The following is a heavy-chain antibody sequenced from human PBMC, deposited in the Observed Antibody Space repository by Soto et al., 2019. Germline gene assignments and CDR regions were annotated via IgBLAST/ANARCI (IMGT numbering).Heavy chain of an antibody. CDR1: GYTFTNYG. CDR3: ARDVLVMLTTGGIDY. V-gene: IGHV1-18*01. Sequence: QVQLMQSGAELKKPGASVKVSCKASGYTFTNYGISWVRQAPGQGLEWMGWIITYNGDTNYVQKLQGRVTMTTDTSTSTAYMELGSLRSDDTAVYYCARDVLVMLTTGGIDYWGQGTLVTVSS. D-gene: IGHD4-4*01. J-gene: IGHJ4*02. CDR2: IITYNGDT.